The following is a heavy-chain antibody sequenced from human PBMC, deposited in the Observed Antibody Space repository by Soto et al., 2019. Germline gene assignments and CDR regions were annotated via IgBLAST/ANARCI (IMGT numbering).Heavy chain of an antibody. CDR1: GYTFTSYY. CDR2: INPSGGST. CDR3: ARDVVDYYGSGSYYYGMDV. D-gene: IGHD3-10*01. V-gene: IGHV1-46*03. J-gene: IGHJ6*02. Sequence: ASVNVSCKASGYTFTSYYMHWVRQAPGQGLEWMGIINPSGGSTSYAQKFQGRVTMTRDTSTSTVYMELSSLRSEDTAVYYCARDVVDYYGSGSYYYGMDVWGQGTTVTVSS.